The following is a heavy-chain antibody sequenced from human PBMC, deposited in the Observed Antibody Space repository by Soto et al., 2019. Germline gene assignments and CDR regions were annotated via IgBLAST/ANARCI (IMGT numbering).Heavy chain of an antibody. CDR2: IYYSGST. CDR1: GGSISSYY. J-gene: IGHJ4*02. Sequence: PSETLSRTCTVSGGSISSYYWSWIRQRPGKGLKWIGYIYYSGSTNYNPSLKSRVTISVDTSKNQFSLKLSSVPAADPAVYYCAARYADSFYHWGKRTPVTVSS. V-gene: IGHV4-59*01. D-gene: IGHD5-18*01. CDR3: AARYADSFYH.